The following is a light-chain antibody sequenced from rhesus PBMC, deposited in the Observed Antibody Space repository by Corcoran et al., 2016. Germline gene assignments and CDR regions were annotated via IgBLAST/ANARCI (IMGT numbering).Light chain of an antibody. CDR1: HGISML. J-gene: IGKJ1*01. V-gene: IGKV1S13*01. CDR2: AAS. CDR3: LQHTSYPRR. Sequence: DIQMTQSPSSLSSSVGDTVTLTCRVIHGISMLLIWYQQKPGNAPKLLIFAASSWESGVPSRFSGSGSVTEVTLTIRSLQPDDSTAYYCLQHTSYPRRFGQETKVEIK.